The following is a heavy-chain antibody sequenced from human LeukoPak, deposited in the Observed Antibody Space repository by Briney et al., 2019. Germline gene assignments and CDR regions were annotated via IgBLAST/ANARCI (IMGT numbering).Heavy chain of an antibody. Sequence: SETLSLTCAVYGGSFSGYYWSWIRQAPGKGLEWIGEINHSGGTNYNPSLKSRVTISVDTSKNQFSLKLSSVTAADTAVYYCASKRYCSGGSCYSHYYYYYMDVWGKGTTVTVSS. V-gene: IGHV4-34*01. J-gene: IGHJ6*03. CDR1: GGSFSGYY. CDR2: INHSGGT. CDR3: ASKRYCSGGSCYSHYYYYYMDV. D-gene: IGHD2-15*01.